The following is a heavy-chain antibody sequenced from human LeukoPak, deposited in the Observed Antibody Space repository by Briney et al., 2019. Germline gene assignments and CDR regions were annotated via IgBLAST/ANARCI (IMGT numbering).Heavy chain of an antibody. CDR3: AKGKYSSGYPYYFDY. Sequence: SGGSLRLSCAASGFTFSTYAMSWVRQAPGKGLEWVSTLTNSGGITSYADSVEGRFTISRDNSKNTLYLQMNSLTAEDTAVYYCAKGKYSSGYPYYFDYWGQGALVTVSS. CDR1: GFTFSTYA. D-gene: IGHD3-22*01. V-gene: IGHV3-23*01. J-gene: IGHJ4*02. CDR2: LTNSGGIT.